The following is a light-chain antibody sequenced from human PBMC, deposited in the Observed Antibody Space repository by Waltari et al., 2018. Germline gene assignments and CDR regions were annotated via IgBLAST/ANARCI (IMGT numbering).Light chain of an antibody. CDR2: WAS. J-gene: IGKJ1*01. Sequence: DIVMTQSPDSLAVSLGERATINCKSSQSVLYSSNNKNYLSWFQQKPGQPPKLLFYWASTRESGVPDRFSGSGSGTDFTLTISSLQAEDVAVYYCQQYYDAPWTFGQGTMVEIK. CDR1: QSVLYSSNNKNY. CDR3: QQYYDAPWT. V-gene: IGKV4-1*01.